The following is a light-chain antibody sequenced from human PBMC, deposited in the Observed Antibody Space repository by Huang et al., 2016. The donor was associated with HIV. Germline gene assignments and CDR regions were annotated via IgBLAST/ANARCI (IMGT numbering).Light chain of an antibody. Sequence: EIVLTQSPGTLSLSPGERATLSCRARQAVTNTYLAWYQKKPGQAPRLLISGASRRATGSADRFSGSGSGTDFTLTISRLEPEDFAVYYCQQYGSSRRTFGGGTKVEI. CDR2: GAS. J-gene: IGKJ4*01. CDR3: QQYGSSRRT. V-gene: IGKV3-20*01. CDR1: QAVTNTY.